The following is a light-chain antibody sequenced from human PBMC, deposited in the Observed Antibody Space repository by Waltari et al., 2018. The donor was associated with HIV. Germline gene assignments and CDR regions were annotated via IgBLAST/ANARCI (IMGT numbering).Light chain of an antibody. Sequence: QSVLTQPPSASGTPGHSVPISCSGRRSHIGSNFVYWYQQHPGAAPKLLFYRNNQRPSGVPYRFSGSKSGTSASLAIRGLRSEDEADYYCAAWDDSLREVFGGGTKLTVL. J-gene: IGLJ3*02. CDR1: RSHIGSNF. CDR3: AAWDDSLREV. CDR2: RNN. V-gene: IGLV1-47*01.